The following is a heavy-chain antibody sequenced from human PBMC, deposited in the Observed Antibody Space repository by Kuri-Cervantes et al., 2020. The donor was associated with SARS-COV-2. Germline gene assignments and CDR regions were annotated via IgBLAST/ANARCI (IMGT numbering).Heavy chain of an antibody. CDR2: ICSGGSST. D-gene: IGHD2-21*01. V-gene: IGHV3-23*03. CDR3: ARDFVN. Sequence: GESLKISCAASGFTFSSYAMSWVRQAPGKGLEWVSVICSGGSSTYYADSVKGRFTISRDNSKNTLYLQMNSLRAEDTAVYYCARDFVNWGQGTLVTVSS. CDR1: GFTFSSYA. J-gene: IGHJ4*02.